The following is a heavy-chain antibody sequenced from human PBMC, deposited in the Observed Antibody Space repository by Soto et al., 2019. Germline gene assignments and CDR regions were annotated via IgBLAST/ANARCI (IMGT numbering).Heavy chain of an antibody. Sequence: QVQLVQSGAEVKKPGSSVKVSCKASGGTFSSYTISWVRQAPGQGLEWMGRIIPILGIANYAQKLQGRVTITADKSTSTAYMELSSLRSKDTAVYYYARARGVVVAAPDYWGQGTLVTVSS. D-gene: IGHD2-15*01. V-gene: IGHV1-69*02. CDR3: ARARGVVVAAPDY. J-gene: IGHJ4*02. CDR1: GGTFSSYT. CDR2: IIPILGIA.